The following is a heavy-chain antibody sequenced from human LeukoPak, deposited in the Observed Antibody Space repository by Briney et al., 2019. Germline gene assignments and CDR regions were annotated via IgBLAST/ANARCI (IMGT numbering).Heavy chain of an antibody. J-gene: IGHJ4*02. V-gene: IGHV5-51*01. CDR3: ARHWYGLGCYSTPDY. CDR1: GYSFTSYW. CDR2: IYPGDSDT. Sequence: GESLKISCKGSGYSFTSYWIGWVRQMPGKGLGWMGIIYPGDSDTRYSPSFQGQVTISADKSISTAYLQWSSLKASDTAMYYCARHWYGLGCYSTPDYWGQGTLVTVSS. D-gene: IGHD3-10*01.